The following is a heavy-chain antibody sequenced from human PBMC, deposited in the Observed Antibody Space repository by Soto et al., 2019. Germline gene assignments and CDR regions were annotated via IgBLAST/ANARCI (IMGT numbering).Heavy chain of an antibody. J-gene: IGHJ6*02. CDR2: IYPGDSDT. D-gene: IGHD6-13*01. V-gene: IGHV5-51*01. CDR1: GYSFTSYW. CDR3: ARCYSWYRPSYGMDV. Sequence: GESLKISCKGSGYSFTSYWIGWVRQMPGKGLEWMGIIYPGDSDTRYSPSFQGQVTISADKSIGTAYLQWSSLKASDTAMYYCARCYSWYRPSYGMDVWGQGTTVTVSS.